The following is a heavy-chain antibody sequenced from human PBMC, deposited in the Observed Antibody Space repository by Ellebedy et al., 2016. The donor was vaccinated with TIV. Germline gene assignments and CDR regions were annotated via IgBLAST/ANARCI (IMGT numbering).Heavy chain of an antibody. CDR1: GFTFRSYE. V-gene: IGHV3-48*03. CDR2: ITSSGSTV. CDR3: ASRAYGDNVRS. J-gene: IGHJ5*02. Sequence: PGGSLRLSCAASGFTFRSYEMFRVRQAPGKGLECVSYITSSGSTVDYADSVKGRFTISRDNARMSLSLQMNSLRAEDTAVYYCASRAYGDNVRSWGQGTLVTVSS. D-gene: IGHD4-17*01.